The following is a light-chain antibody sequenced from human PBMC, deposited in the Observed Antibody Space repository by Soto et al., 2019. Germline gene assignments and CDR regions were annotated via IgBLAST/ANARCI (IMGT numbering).Light chain of an antibody. CDR3: QQYHRFPYT. CDR1: QSLSYW. CDR2: KAS. J-gene: IGKJ2*01. Sequence: DIQMTQSPSTLSASVGDTVTITCRASQSLSYWLAWYQQKPGQAPKLLIHKASTLESGVPSRFSGSGSGTEFTLTISSLQPDDFATFYCQQYHRFPYTFGQGTKLEIK. V-gene: IGKV1-5*03.